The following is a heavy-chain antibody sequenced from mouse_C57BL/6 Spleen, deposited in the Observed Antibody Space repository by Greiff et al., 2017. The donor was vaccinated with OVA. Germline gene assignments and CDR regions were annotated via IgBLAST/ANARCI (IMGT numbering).Heavy chain of an antibody. V-gene: IGHV1-55*01. CDR2: LSPGSGST. D-gene: IGHD3-1*01. CDR1: GYTFTSYW. J-gene: IGHJ4*01. CDR3: ARRRDYAMDY. Sequence: QVQLQQPGAELVKPGASVKMSCKASGYTFTSYWITWVKQRPGQGLEWIGDLSPGSGSTNYNEKFKSKATLTVDTSSSTAYMQLSSLTSEDSAVYYCARRRDYAMDYWGQGTSVTVSS.